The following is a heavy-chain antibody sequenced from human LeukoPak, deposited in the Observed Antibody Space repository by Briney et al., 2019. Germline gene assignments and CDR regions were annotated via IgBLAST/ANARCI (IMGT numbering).Heavy chain of an antibody. CDR2: IIPIFGTA. CDR3: ARALEGYYGSGSYSKD. D-gene: IGHD3-10*01. Sequence: SVKVSCKASGGTFSSYAISWVRQAPGQGLEWMGGIIPIFGTANYAQKFQGRVTITTDESTSTAYMELSSLRSEDTAVYYCARALEGYYGSGSYSKDWGQGTLVTVSS. J-gene: IGHJ4*02. V-gene: IGHV1-69*05. CDR1: GGTFSSYA.